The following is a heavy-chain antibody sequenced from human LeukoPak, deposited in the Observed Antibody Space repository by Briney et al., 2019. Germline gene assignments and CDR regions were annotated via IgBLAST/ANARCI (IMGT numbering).Heavy chain of an antibody. D-gene: IGHD6-13*01. Sequence: SETLSLTCIVSDDSISNYYWSWIRQPAGKGLEWIGRMYKSGSTNYNPSLRSRVTMSVGTSKNQFSLKLTSVTAADTAVYFCARDRPAAQLDYWFDPWGQGTLVTVSS. CDR2: MYKSGST. V-gene: IGHV4-4*07. CDR1: DDSISNYY. J-gene: IGHJ5*02. CDR3: ARDRPAAQLDYWFDP.